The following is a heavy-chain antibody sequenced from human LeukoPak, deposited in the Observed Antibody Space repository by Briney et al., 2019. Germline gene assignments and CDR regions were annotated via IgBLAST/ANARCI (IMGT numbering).Heavy chain of an antibody. J-gene: IGHJ4*02. Sequence: GASVKVSCKASGYTFTGYYMHWVRQAPGQGLEWMGWINPNSGGTNYAQKFQGRVTMTRDTSISTAYMELSRLRSDDTAVYYCARDTISYDSSGYYWRYFDYWGQGTLVTVSS. D-gene: IGHD3-22*01. CDR2: INPNSGGT. CDR1: GYTFTGYY. V-gene: IGHV1-2*02. CDR3: ARDTISYDSSGYYWRYFDY.